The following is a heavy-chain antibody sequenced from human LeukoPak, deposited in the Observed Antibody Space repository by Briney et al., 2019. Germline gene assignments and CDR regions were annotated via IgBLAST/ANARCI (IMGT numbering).Heavy chain of an antibody. CDR2: IKQEGRQK. CDR1: GIRLSDYW. Sequence: GGSLRLSCAASGIRLSDYWMSCVRQARGRSGEGVSNIKQEGRQKYYVHSVKSRFTISRDNAKNSLYLQMNSLRAEDTAVYYCAKDRTHRDDIDYWGQGTLVTVSS. J-gene: IGHJ4*02. D-gene: IGHD1-14*01. V-gene: IGHV3-7*01. CDR3: AKDRTHRDDIDY.